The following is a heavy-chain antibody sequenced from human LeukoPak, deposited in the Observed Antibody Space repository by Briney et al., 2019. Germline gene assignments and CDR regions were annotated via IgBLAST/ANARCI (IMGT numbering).Heavy chain of an antibody. J-gene: IGHJ4*02. CDR3: AREVYEVAGTFDY. Sequence: GGSLRLSYAASGFNFSSYWMSWLRQAPGKGLPGVANIKQDGSEKYYVDSVKGRFTISRDNAKNSLYLQMNSLRAEDTAVYYCAREVYEVAGTFDYWGQGTLVTVSS. CDR2: IKQDGSEK. D-gene: IGHD6-19*01. CDR1: GFNFSSYW. V-gene: IGHV3-7*03.